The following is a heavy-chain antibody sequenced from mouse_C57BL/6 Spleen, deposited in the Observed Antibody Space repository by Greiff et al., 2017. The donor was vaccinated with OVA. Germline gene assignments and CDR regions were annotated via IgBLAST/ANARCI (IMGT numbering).Heavy chain of an antibody. J-gene: IGHJ3*01. CDR2: IWSGGST. Sequence: QVQLKESGPGLVQPSQSLSITCTVSGFSLTSYGVHWVRQSPGKGLEWLGVIWSGGSTDYNADFISRLSISKDNSKSQVFFKMNSLQADDTAIYYCARSSSTVVEGAWFAYWGQGTLVTVSA. D-gene: IGHD1-1*01. CDR3: ARSSSTVVEGAWFAY. V-gene: IGHV2-2*01. CDR1: GFSLTSYG.